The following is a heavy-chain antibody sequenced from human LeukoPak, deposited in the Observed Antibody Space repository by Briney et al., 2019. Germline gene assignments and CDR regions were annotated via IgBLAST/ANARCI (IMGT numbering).Heavy chain of an antibody. D-gene: IGHD6-19*01. Sequence: SVKVSCKASGGTFSSYAISWVRQAPGQGLEWMGRIIPILGIANYAQKFQGRVTITADKSTSTAYMERNSLRSEDTAVYYCARDGAVAGTPYDAFDIWGQGTMVTVSS. CDR2: IIPILGIA. V-gene: IGHV1-69*04. CDR1: GGTFSSYA. J-gene: IGHJ3*02. CDR3: ARDGAVAGTPYDAFDI.